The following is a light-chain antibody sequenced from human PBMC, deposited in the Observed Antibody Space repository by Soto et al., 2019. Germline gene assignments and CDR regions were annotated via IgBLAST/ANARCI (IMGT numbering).Light chain of an antibody. CDR2: GVS. Sequence: DIQLTQTPSFLSASVGDRVTVTCRASQGSPTYLAWYQQKPGKAPKLLIHGVSTLQNGVPSRFSGAGSGTEFTLTITSLQPEDSATYYCQQLNHYPLTFGQGTRLEIK. V-gene: IGKV1-9*01. CDR1: QGSPTY. J-gene: IGKJ5*01. CDR3: QQLNHYPLT.